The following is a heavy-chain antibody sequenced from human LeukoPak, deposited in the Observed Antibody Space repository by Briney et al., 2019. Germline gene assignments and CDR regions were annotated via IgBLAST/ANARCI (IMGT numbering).Heavy chain of an antibody. Sequence: GTSVRVSCQDSGFTFSSSAMQWVRPARGQSLAWIGWIVVGSGNTNYAQKLQERDTITRERSINAAYMHRSSQRSEDTTGHYLAGSSLLLRYYYYYYMDVWGKGTTVSVSS. CDR1: GFTFSSSA. CDR3: AGSSLLLRYYYYYYMDV. V-gene: IGHV1-58*02. D-gene: IGHD3-22*01. CDR2: IVVGSGNT. J-gene: IGHJ6*03.